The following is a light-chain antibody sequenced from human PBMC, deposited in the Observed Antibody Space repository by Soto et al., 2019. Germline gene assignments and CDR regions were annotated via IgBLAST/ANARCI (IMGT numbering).Light chain of an antibody. V-gene: IGLV2-14*01. CDR3: SSYTSSNTAVV. CDR1: GSDVGGYNY. J-gene: IGLJ2*01. CDR2: EVS. Sequence: QSALTQPASVSGSPGQSITISCTGTGSDVGGYNYVSWYQQHPDKAPKLMIYEVSNRPSGVSNRFSGSKSGNMASLTISGLQAEDEADYYCSSYTSSNTAVVFGGGTKVTVL.